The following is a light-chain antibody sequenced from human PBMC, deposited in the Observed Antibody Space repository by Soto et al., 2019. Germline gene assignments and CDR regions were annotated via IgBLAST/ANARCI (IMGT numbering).Light chain of an antibody. CDR1: SSNIGNNT. J-gene: IGLJ3*02. Sequence: QSVLTQPPSASGTPGERVTISCSGGSSNIGNNTVDWYQQLPGTAPKLLIYTNIQRSSGVPDRFSGSKSGTSASLAINGLLSEDEADYYCTTWDDSLSGRVFGGGTKLTVL. CDR2: TNI. V-gene: IGLV1-44*01. CDR3: TTWDDSLSGRV.